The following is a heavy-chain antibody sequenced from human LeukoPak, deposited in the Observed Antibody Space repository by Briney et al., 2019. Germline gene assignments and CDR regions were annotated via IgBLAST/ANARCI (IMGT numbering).Heavy chain of an antibody. V-gene: IGHV4-61*01. Sequence: SETLSLTCTVSGGSVSSGSYYWSWIRQPPGEGLEWIGYIYYSGSTNYNPSLKSRVTISVDTSKNQFSLKLSSVTAADTAVYYCARQSGPPDYWGQGTLVTVSS. CDR3: ARQSGPPDY. J-gene: IGHJ4*02. CDR1: GGSVSSGSYY. CDR2: IYYSGST.